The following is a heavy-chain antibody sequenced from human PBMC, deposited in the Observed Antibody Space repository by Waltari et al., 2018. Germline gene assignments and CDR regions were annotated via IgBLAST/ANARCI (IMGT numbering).Heavy chain of an antibody. J-gene: IGHJ4*02. D-gene: IGHD6-25*01. Sequence: QVQLVESGGALVRPGESLRLSCAASGFIFSDYFMSWIRQAPGKGLEWLSYSGGHDNPKYYPDSMKGRITISRNNAKHSLYLQINDLRVEDTAVYYCARAPGYSGGILQEIYYFDYWGPGTLVTVSS. CDR2: SGGHDNPK. CDR3: ARAPGYSGGILQEIYYFDY. CDR1: GFIFSDYF. V-gene: IGHV3-11*01.